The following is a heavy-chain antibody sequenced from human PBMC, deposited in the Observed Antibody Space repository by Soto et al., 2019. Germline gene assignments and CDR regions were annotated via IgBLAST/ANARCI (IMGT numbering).Heavy chain of an antibody. D-gene: IGHD3-16*01. J-gene: IGHJ4*02. V-gene: IGHV3-23*01. CDR1: GFTFSSYA. Sequence: GGSLRLSCAASGFTFSSYAMSWVRQAPGKGLEWVSAISGSGGSTYYADSVKGRFTISRDNSKNTLYLQMNSLRAEDTAVYYCAADLKPNTYYDYVWGSHTLDYWGQGTLVTVSS. CDR3: AADLKPNTYYDYVWGSHTLDY. CDR2: ISGSGGST.